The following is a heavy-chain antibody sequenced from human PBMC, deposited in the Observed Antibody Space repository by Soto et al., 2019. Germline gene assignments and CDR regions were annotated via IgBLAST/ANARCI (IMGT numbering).Heavy chain of an antibody. CDR3: ARSIAAADDAFDI. J-gene: IGHJ3*02. CDR1: GFSLNNARMG. D-gene: IGHD6-13*01. CDR2: IFSNDEK. V-gene: IGHV2-26*01. Sequence: QVTLKDSGPVLVKPTETLTLTCTVSGFSLNNARMGVSWIRQPPGKALEWLAHIFSNDEKSYSTSLKTRLTISKDTSKSQVVLIMTNMDPVDTATYYCARSIAAADDAFDIWGQGTMVTVSS.